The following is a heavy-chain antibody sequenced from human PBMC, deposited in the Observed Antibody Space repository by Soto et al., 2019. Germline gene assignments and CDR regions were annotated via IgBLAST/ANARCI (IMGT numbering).Heavy chain of an antibody. CDR1: GFTFSDYA. V-gene: IGHV3-30*18. J-gene: IGHJ4*02. Sequence: VQLVESGGGVVQPGRSLRLSCAASGFTFSDYAMHWDRQAPGKGLEWVAVASHDGRNTHYADSVKGRFTISRDSSKNTVSLEMTSLRAEDTAVYYCAKGGRQWLVTSDFNYWGQGALVTVSS. D-gene: IGHD6-19*01. CDR2: ASHDGRNT. CDR3: AKGGRQWLVTSDFNY.